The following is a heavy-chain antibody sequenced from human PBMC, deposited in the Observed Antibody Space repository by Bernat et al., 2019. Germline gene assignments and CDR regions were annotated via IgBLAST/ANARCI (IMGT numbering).Heavy chain of an antibody. J-gene: IGHJ4*02. CDR3: ARGDDFWSGYPPSQFDY. Sequence: QVQLVESGGGVVQPGRSLRLSCAAPGFTFSSYAMHWVRQAPGKGLEWVAVISYDGSNKYYADSVKGRFTISRDNSKNTLYLQMNSLRAEDTAVYYCARGDDFWSGYPPSQFDYWGQGTLVTVSS. CDR1: GFTFSSYA. D-gene: IGHD3-3*01. V-gene: IGHV3-30-3*01. CDR2: ISYDGSNK.